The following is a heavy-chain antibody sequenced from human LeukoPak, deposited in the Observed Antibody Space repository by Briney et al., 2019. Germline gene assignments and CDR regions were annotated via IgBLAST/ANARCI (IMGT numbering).Heavy chain of an antibody. Sequence: GGSLRLSCAASGFTFDDYAMHWVRQAPGKGLEWVSLISWDGGSTYYADSVKGRFTISRDNSKNSLYLQMNSLRAEDTASYYCAKGPGYSSGWNYFDYWGQGTLVTVSS. CDR3: AKGPGYSSGWNYFDY. CDR2: ISWDGGST. CDR1: GFTFDDYA. V-gene: IGHV3-43D*03. J-gene: IGHJ4*02. D-gene: IGHD6-19*01.